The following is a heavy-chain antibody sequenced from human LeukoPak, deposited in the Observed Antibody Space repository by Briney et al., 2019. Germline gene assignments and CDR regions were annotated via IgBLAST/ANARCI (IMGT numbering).Heavy chain of an antibody. V-gene: IGHV3-30*18. CDR3: AKDRSNGPHYYYGMDV. CDR1: GFTFRSYG. D-gene: IGHD1-26*01. Sequence: PGGSLRLSCAASGFTFRSYGMHWVRQAPGKGLEWVAVISYLGDDQFYAESVKGRFTISRDNSNKRVFLQMNSLRGDDTAVYYCAKDRSNGPHYYYGMDVWGRGTTVIVSS. J-gene: IGHJ6*02. CDR2: ISYLGDDQ.